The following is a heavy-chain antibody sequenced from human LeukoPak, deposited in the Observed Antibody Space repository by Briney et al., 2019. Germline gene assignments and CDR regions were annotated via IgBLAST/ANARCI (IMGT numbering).Heavy chain of an antibody. V-gene: IGHV3-30*02. CDR2: IRYDGSNK. J-gene: IGHJ4*02. Sequence: GGSLRLSCAASGFTFSSYGMHWVRQAPGKGLEWVAFIRYDGSNKYYADSVKGRFTISRDNSKNTLYLQMNSLRAEDTALYYCARATVTNYYFDYWGQGTLVTDSS. CDR1: GFTFSSYG. CDR3: ARATVTNYYFDY. D-gene: IGHD4-17*01.